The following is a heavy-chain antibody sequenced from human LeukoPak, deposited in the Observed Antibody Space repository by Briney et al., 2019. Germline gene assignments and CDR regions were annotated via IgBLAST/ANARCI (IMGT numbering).Heavy chain of an antibody. Sequence: GGSLRLSCAASGFTLNTYGMHWVRQAPGKGLEWVAFIRFDGSNKYYADSVKGRFTISRDNSKNTLYLQMKSLRPEDTAVYYCARGDGYCSSASCSSNWGQGTLVTVSS. CDR3: ARGDGYCSSASCSSN. V-gene: IGHV3-30*02. CDR1: GFTLNTYG. D-gene: IGHD2-2*03. J-gene: IGHJ4*02. CDR2: IRFDGSNK.